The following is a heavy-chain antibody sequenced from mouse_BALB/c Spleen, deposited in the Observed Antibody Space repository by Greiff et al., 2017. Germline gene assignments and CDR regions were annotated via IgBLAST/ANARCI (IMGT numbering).Heavy chain of an antibody. CDR3: ARQEVTVGYAMDY. Sequence: EVQLQESGGGLVQPGGSLKLSCAASGFDFSRYWMSWVRQAPGKGLEWIGEINPDSSTINYTPSLKDKFIISRDNAKNTLYLQMSKVRSEDTALYYCARQEVTVGYAMDYWGQGTSVTVSS. J-gene: IGHJ4*01. CDR2: INPDSSTI. V-gene: IGHV4-1*02. D-gene: IGHD1-1*01. CDR1: GFDFSRYW.